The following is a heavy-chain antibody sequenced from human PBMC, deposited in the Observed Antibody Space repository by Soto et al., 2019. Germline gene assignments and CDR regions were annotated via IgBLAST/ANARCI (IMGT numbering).Heavy chain of an antibody. Sequence: QVQLVESGGGVVQPGGSLRLSCEASGFTFSTSAMHWVRQAPGKGLEWVVLISYHGSNKYYADSVEGRFTISRDNSKNTLYLQMNSLRPEDTAAYYCARDLTKYADYCGQGTLVTVSS. D-gene: IGHD2-8*01. CDR2: ISYHGSNK. CDR3: ARDLTKYADY. CDR1: GFTFSTSA. V-gene: IGHV3-30-3*01. J-gene: IGHJ4*02.